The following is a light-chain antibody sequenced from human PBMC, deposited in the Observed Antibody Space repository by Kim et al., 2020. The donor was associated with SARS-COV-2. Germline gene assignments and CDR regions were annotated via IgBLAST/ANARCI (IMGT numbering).Light chain of an antibody. CDR3: QQYNGYSGT. Sequence: ASVGDRVTITCRASQSISSWLAWYQQKPGKAPKLLIYKASSLESGVPSRFSGSGSGTEFTLTISSLQPDDFATYYCQQYNGYSGTFGQGTKVDIK. J-gene: IGKJ1*01. V-gene: IGKV1-5*03. CDR1: QSISSW. CDR2: KAS.